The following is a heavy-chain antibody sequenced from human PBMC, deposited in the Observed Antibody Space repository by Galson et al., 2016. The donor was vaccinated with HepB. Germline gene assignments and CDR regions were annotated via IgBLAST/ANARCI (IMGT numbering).Heavy chain of an antibody. Sequence: SETLSLTCAVSGGSIGTPTWWSWVRQPPGKGLEWIAEIYHTGDTNYNPSLKGRVTISIDKSKNQFSLEMTSVTAADPALYYCARGGSYPYYFDHWGQGTLVTVSS. CDR1: GGSIGTPTW. CDR2: IYHTGDT. CDR3: ARGGSYPYYFDH. J-gene: IGHJ4*02. D-gene: IGHD1-26*01. V-gene: IGHV4-4*02.